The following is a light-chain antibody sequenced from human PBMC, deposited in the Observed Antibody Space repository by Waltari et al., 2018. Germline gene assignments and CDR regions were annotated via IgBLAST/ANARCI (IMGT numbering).Light chain of an antibody. J-gene: IGKJ4*01. Sequence: EIVMTQSPATLSVSPGERATLSCRASQNVTTHLAWDQQKPGQAPRLLIHRASPRDTDIPGRFSGSRSGTEFTLTIRGLQSEDFAVYFCQHYNNWPLTFGGGTKVESK. CDR1: QNVTTH. CDR3: QHYNNWPLT. V-gene: IGKV3-15*01. CDR2: RAS.